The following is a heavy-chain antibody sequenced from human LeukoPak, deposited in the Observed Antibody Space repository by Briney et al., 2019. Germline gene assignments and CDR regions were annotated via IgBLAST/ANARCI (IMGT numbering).Heavy chain of an antibody. CDR1: GYTFTGYY. CDR3: ARGSSEITIFGVVQFDY. D-gene: IGHD3-3*01. CDR2: IIPIFGTA. V-gene: IGHV1-69*05. J-gene: IGHJ4*02. Sequence: GASVKVSCKASGYTFTGYYMHWVRQAPGQGLEWMGGIIPIFGTANYAQKFQGRVTITTDESTSTAYMELSSLRSEDTAVYYCARGSSEITIFGVVQFDYWGQGTLVTVSS.